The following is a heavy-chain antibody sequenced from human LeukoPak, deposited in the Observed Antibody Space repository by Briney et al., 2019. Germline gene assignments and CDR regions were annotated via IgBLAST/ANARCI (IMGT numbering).Heavy chain of an antibody. D-gene: IGHD3-10*01. CDR1: GGSISSGGYY. V-gene: IGHV4-31*03. CDR3: ARVGTYGSGSYLSWLDY. J-gene: IGHJ4*02. CDR2: IYYSGST. Sequence: SQTLSLTCTVSGGSISSGGYYWSWLRQHPGKGLEWTVYIYYSGSTYYNPSLKSRVTISVDTSKNQFSLKLSSVNAADTAVYYCARVGTYGSGSYLSWLDYWGQGTLVTVSS.